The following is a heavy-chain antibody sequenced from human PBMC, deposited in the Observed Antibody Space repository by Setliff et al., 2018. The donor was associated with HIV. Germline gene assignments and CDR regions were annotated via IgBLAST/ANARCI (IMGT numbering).Heavy chain of an antibody. CDR1: GGSISSYY. J-gene: IGHJ2*01. CDR3: ARDQRLPGVQPPYWYFDL. D-gene: IGHD2-2*01. Sequence: PSETLSLTCTVSGGSISSYYWSWIRQPPGRGLEWIGEINHSGNTNYNSSLKSRVTMSVDTSKNQFSLEMRSLTAADTAVYYCARDQRLPGVQPPYWYFDLWGRGTLVTVSS. V-gene: IGHV4-34*01. CDR2: INHSGNT.